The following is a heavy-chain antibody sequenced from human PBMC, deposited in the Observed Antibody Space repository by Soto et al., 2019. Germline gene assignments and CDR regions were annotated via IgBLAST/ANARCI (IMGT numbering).Heavy chain of an antibody. D-gene: IGHD2-8*01. V-gene: IGHV4-31*03. CDR3: AVYTYGPSFDS. CDR1: GGSISSGGYY. J-gene: IGHJ4*02. Sequence: SETLSLTCTVSGGSISSGGYYWSWIRQHLGKGLEWIGYIYYSGSTYYNPSLKSRVTISVDTSKNQFSLKLSSVTAADTAVYYGAVYTYGPSFDSGGRETLLP. CDR2: IYYSGST.